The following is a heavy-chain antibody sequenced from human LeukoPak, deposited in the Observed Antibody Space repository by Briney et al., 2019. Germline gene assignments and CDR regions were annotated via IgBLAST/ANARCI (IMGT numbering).Heavy chain of an antibody. J-gene: IGHJ4*02. D-gene: IGHD2-2*01. CDR1: GFTFSTYP. CDR3: ATRPLMPPRFDY. Sequence: PGGSLRLSCAASGFTFSTYPMSWVRQAPVKGLQWVSAISGGGGSTYYADSVKGRFTISRDNSKSTLYLHMSSLRAEDTALYYCATRPLMPPRFDYWGQGILVTVSS. V-gene: IGHV3-23*01. CDR2: ISGGGGST.